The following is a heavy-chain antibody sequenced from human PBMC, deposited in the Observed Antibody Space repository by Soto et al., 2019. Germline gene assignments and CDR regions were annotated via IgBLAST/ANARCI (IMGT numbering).Heavy chain of an antibody. V-gene: IGHV1-3*01. D-gene: IGHD2-2*01. Sequence: QVQLVQSGAEVKKPGASVKVSCKASGYTFTSYAMHWVRQAPGQRLEWMGWINAGNGNTKYSQKFQGRVTITRDTSASTAYMELSSLRSEDTAVYYCARGRHRIVVVPAGGDFDYWGQGTLVTVSS. J-gene: IGHJ4*02. CDR3: ARGRHRIVVVPAGGDFDY. CDR2: INAGNGNT. CDR1: GYTFTSYA.